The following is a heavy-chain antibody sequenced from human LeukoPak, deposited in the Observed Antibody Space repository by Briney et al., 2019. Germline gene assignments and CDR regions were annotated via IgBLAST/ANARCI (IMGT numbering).Heavy chain of an antibody. J-gene: IGHJ4*02. CDR2: IIPILGIA. Sequence: SVKVSCKASGYTFTGYYMHWVRQAPGQGLEWMGRIIPILGIANYAQKFQGRVTITADKSTSTAYMELSSLRSEDTAVYYCARVVDDSRSDYFDYWGQGTLVTVSS. CDR1: GYTFTGYY. CDR3: ARVVDDSRSDYFDY. V-gene: IGHV1-69*04. D-gene: IGHD3-22*01.